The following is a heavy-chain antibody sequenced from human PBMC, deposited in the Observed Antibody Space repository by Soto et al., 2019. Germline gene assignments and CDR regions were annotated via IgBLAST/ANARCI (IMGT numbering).Heavy chain of an antibody. J-gene: IGHJ1*01. CDR3: ATTCDSGTYYSPACTEHFNH. CDR2: VNGGNGDT. CDR1: EYTFSSSA. Sequence: GASVKVSCKASEYTFSSSAIHWVRQAPGQRLEWMGWVNGGNGDTRYSQKFQGRLTITRDTSATTAYMDLSSLRFEDTAVYYCATTCDSGTYYSPACTEHFNHWGQGTLVTVSS. V-gene: IGHV1-3*01. D-gene: IGHD3-22*01.